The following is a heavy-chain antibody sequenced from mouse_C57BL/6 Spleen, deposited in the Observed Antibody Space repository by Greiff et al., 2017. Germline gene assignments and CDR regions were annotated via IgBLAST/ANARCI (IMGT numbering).Heavy chain of an antibody. CDR3: ARRSNWDDAMDY. D-gene: IGHD4-1*01. Sequence: VQLQQPGAELVKPGASVKLSCKASGYTFTSYWMHWVKQRPGQGLEWIGMIHPNSGSTNYNEKFKSKATLTVDKASSTADMQLSSLTSEDSAVYYCARRSNWDDAMDYWGQGTSVTVSS. CDR2: IHPNSGST. V-gene: IGHV1-64*01. CDR1: GYTFTSYW. J-gene: IGHJ4*01.